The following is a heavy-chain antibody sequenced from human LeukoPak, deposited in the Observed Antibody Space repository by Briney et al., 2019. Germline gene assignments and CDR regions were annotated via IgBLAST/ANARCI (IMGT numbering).Heavy chain of an antibody. J-gene: IGHJ4*02. V-gene: IGHV3-23*01. D-gene: IGHD2-8*01. CDR1: GFTLSSYP. CDR3: AKYLRYLDY. CDR2: ITGSGGST. Sequence: PGESLRLSCAASGFTLSSYPMSWVRQTPGKGLEWVSTITGSGGSTYYADSVKGRFTISRDNSKKTLDLQMNSLRAEDTAVYYCAKYLRYLDYWGQGTLVTVSS.